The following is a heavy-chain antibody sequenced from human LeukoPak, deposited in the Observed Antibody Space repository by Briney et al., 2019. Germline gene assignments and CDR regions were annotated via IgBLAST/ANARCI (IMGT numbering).Heavy chain of an antibody. J-gene: IGHJ6*03. CDR3: ARGTRSSSWFNYYYYYMDV. V-gene: IGHV4-34*01. Sequence: SETLSLTCAVYGGSFSGYYWSWIRQPPGKGLEWIGEINHSGSTNYNPSLKSRVTISVDTSKNQFSLKLSSVTAADTAVYYCARGTRSSSWFNYYYYYMDVWGKGTTVTISS. D-gene: IGHD6-13*01. CDR1: GGSFSGYY. CDR2: INHSGST.